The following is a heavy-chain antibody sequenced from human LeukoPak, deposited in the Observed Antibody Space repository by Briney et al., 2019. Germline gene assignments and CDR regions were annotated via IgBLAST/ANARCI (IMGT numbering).Heavy chain of an antibody. V-gene: IGHV1-2*02. CDR1: GYTFTYHY. Sequence: ASVTVSFTALGYTFTYHYFHWLRQAPGQGIEWMGWIHPGRGDTNIAQKFQGRVSLTRDMSISTAYMELSRLTSDDTAVYYCARDHNWGPDYWGQGTLVSVSS. CDR3: ARDHNWGPDY. CDR2: IHPGRGDT. D-gene: IGHD7-27*01. J-gene: IGHJ4*02.